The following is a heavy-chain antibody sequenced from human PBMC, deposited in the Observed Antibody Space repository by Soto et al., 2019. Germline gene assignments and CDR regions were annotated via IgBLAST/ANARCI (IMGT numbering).Heavy chain of an antibody. V-gene: IGHV4-59*08. CDR1: GGSISSYY. CDR2: IYYSGST. Sequence: PSETLSLTCTVSGGSISSYYWSWIRQPPGKGLEWIGYIYYSGSTNYNPSLKSRVTISVDTSKNQFSLKLSSVTAADTAVYYCAYSSPTPYYFDYWGQGTLVTVSS. CDR3: AYSSPTPYYFDY. D-gene: IGHD3-22*01. J-gene: IGHJ4*02.